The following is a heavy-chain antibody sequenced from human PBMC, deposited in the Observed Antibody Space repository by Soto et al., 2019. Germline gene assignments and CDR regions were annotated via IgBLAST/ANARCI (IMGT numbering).Heavy chain of an antibody. Sequence: ESGGGLVQPGESLRLSCEASGFTVGPNYISWVRQSPGKGLEWVSVIYAAGHTYYPDSVKGRFTISRDKSLNTVSLQMSSLRVDDTAVYYCARAIVTPGTYYIDVWGNGTTVTVSS. CDR1: GFTVGPNY. CDR3: ARAIVTPGTYYIDV. V-gene: IGHV3-66*01. CDR2: IYAAGHT. D-gene: IGHD4-4*01. J-gene: IGHJ6*03.